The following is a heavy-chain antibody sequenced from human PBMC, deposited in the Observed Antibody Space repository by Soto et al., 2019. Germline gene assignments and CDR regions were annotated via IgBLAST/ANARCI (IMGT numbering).Heavy chain of an antibody. CDR1: GGSVSSGSYY. CDR3: ARLVVVAPVANV. D-gene: IGHD2-21*01. V-gene: IGHV4-61*01. CDR2: ISYSGST. Sequence: PSETLSLTCTVSGGSVSSGSYYWSWIRQPPGKGLEWIGYISYSGSTNYNSSLKSRVTMSKDTSESQFSLSLTSVTAADTAVYFCARLVVVAPVANVWGQGALVTVSS. J-gene: IGHJ4*02.